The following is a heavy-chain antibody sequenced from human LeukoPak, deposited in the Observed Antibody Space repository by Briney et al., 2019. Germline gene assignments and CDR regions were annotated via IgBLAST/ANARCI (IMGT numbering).Heavy chain of an antibody. CDR3: ARDLYGSGHLLPESP. V-gene: IGHV4-61*01. D-gene: IGHD3-10*01. Sequence: SETLSLTCTVSGGSVSRTSYYWSWIRQPPGKGLEWIGYIYYSGSTVYNPSLKSRVTISVDTSKNQFSLKLSSVTAADTAVYYCARDLYGSGHLLPESPWGQGTLVTVSS. J-gene: IGHJ5*02. CDR1: GGSVSRTSYY. CDR2: IYYSGST.